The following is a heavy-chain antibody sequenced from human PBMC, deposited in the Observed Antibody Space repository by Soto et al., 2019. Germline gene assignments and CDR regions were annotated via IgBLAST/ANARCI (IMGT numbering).Heavy chain of an antibody. Sequence: QITLKESGPTLVKPTQTLTLTCTFSGLSLTTSGVGVGWIRQPPQKALEWLALIYWDDDKRYSPSLKSRLTITKDTSKNQVVLTMTNMDPVDTATYYCAHSYCSGGTCYSKYFQHWGQGTLVTVSS. D-gene: IGHD2-15*01. CDR3: AHSYCSGGTCYSKYFQH. CDR2: IYWDDDK. V-gene: IGHV2-5*02. J-gene: IGHJ1*01. CDR1: GLSLTTSGVG.